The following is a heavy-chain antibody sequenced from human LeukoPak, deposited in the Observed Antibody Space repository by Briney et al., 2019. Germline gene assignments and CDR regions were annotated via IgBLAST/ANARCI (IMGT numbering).Heavy chain of an antibody. CDR3: AILTDIVVVPAAGGVDY. CDR2: ISYSGST. CDR1: GGSISSSSYY. V-gene: IGHV4-39*01. J-gene: IGHJ4*02. D-gene: IGHD2-2*01. Sequence: SETLSLTCTVSGGSISSSSYYWGWIRQPPGKGLEWIGSISYSGSTYYNPSLKSRVTISVDTSKNQFSLKLSSVTAADTAVYYCAILTDIVVVPAAGGVDYWGQGTLVTVSS.